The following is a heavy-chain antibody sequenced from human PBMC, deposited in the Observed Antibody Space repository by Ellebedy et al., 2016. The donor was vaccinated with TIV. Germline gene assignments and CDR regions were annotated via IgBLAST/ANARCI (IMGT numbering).Heavy chain of an antibody. D-gene: IGHD1-26*01. CDR3: ARRRGATSEYYFDY. CDR1: GYTFTNYA. V-gene: IGHV1-8*01. Sequence: ASVKVSCKASGYTFTNYAVNWVRQATGQGLEWMGWMSPDSGNTGYAQKFQGRVTMTRNTSINTAYMELSSLRSEDTAVYYCARRRGATSEYYFDYWGQGTLVTVSS. J-gene: IGHJ4*02. CDR2: MSPDSGNT.